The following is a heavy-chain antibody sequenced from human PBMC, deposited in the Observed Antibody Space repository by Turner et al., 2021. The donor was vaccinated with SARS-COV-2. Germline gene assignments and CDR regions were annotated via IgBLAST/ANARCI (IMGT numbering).Heavy chain of an antibody. V-gene: IGHV4-59*08. Sequence: QVQLQESGPGLVKPSENLSLPCTVSGGSIRSYFWRWIRQPPGKGLEWIGYIYYSGSTNYNPSLKSRVTISVDTSKNQFSRKKSSVTAAESAVYFCARHQWLRGDVDIWGQGTMVTVSS. J-gene: IGHJ3*02. D-gene: IGHD5-12*01. CDR3: ARHQWLRGDVDI. CDR2: IYYSGST. CDR1: GGSIRSYF.